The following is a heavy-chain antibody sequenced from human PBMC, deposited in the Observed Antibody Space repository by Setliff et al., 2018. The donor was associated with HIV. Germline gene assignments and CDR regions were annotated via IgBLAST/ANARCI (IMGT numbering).Heavy chain of an antibody. J-gene: IGHJ4*02. D-gene: IGHD4-17*01. CDR1: GFTFRSYA. Sequence: GGSLRLSCAASGFTFRSYATSWVRQAPGKGLQWLSSISGDGDVIYYADSVKGRFTISRDNSKNMLYLQMNSLTTEDTAVYYCTKPTTVVTSYYFDSWGQGTQVTVSS. V-gene: IGHV3-23*01. CDR3: TKPTTVVTSYYFDS. CDR2: ISGDGDVI.